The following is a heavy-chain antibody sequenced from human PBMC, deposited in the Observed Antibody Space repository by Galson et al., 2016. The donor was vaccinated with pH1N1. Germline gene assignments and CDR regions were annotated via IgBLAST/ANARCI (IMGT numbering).Heavy chain of an antibody. Sequence: SLRLSCAVSEFIVSNNYMTWVRQAPGKGLEFVSFIDTDGTTYFADSVKGRFTVSRHNSKNTLSLQMNNLRADDTAVYYCARGRRMTPFEVVTPDYWGQGTLVTVSS. J-gene: IGHJ4*02. CDR3: ARGRRMTPFEVVTPDY. D-gene: IGHD3-3*01. V-gene: IGHV3-53*01. CDR1: EFIVSNNY. CDR2: IDTDGTT.